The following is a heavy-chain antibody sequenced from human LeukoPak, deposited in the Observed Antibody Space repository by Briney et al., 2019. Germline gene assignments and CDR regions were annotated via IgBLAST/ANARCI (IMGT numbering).Heavy chain of an antibody. Sequence: GGSLRLSCAASGFIFSSYGMHWVRQAPGKGLEWVAVIWYDGSNKYYADSVKGRFTISRDNSKNTLYLRMNSLRAEDTAVYYCARDLFSPFVTTSLGSAFDIWGQGTMVTVSS. CDR3: ARDLFSPFVTTSLGSAFDI. J-gene: IGHJ3*02. CDR2: IWYDGSNK. D-gene: IGHD4-17*01. V-gene: IGHV3-33*01. CDR1: GFIFSSYG.